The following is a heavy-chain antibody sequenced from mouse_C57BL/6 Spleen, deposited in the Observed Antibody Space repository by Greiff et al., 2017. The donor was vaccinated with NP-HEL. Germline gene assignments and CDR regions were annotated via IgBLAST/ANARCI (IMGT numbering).Heavy chain of an antibody. D-gene: IGHD1-1*01. CDR3: APITTVVGRYFDV. CDR2: IYPSDSET. CDR1: GYTFTSYW. J-gene: IGHJ1*03. Sequence: QVQLQQPGAELVRPGSSVKLSCKASGYTFTSYWMDWVKQRPGQGLEWIGNIYPSDSETHYNQKFKDKATLTVDKSSSTAYMQLSSLTSEDSAVYYGAPITTVVGRYFDVWGTGTTVTVAS. V-gene: IGHV1-61*01.